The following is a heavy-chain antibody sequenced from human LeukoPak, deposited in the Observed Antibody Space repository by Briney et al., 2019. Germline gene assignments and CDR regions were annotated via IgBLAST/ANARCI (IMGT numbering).Heavy chain of an antibody. D-gene: IGHD5-12*01. CDR3: AREWNGYDYVGEDY. V-gene: IGHV3-7*01. CDR1: GFTFNSYW. Sequence: GGSLRLSCAASGFTFNSYWMSWVRQAPGKGLEWVANIRQDGSEKYYADSVKGRFTISRDNAKNSLYLQMNSLRAEDTAVYNCAREWNGYDYVGEDYWGQGTLVTVSS. CDR2: IRQDGSEK. J-gene: IGHJ4*02.